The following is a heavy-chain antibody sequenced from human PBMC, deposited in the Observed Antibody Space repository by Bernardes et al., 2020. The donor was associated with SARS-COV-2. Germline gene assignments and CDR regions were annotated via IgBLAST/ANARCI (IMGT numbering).Heavy chain of an antibody. CDR2: FFDSGGII. Sequence: GGSLRLSCAVSGFTVNSYAMSWVRQAPGKGLEWVSGFFDSGGIIYYADSVKGRFTISRDNAQTSLFLQMNSLRAEDTAVYYCARSIPTYGTRIAPYEDWGQGTLVTVSS. D-gene: IGHD1-26*01. CDR3: ARSIPTYGTRIAPYED. J-gene: IGHJ4*02. V-gene: IGHV3-21*01. CDR1: GFTVNSYA.